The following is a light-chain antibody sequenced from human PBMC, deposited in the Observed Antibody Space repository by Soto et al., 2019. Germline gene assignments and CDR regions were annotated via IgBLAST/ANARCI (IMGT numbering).Light chain of an antibody. Sequence: EIVITQSAATLSVSPVERATLSCRASQSVSSNLAWYQQKPGQAPRLLIYGASTRATGIPARFSGSGSGTEFTLTISSLQSEDFAVYYCQQYNNWPRTFGQGTKVDIK. CDR3: QQYNNWPRT. CDR2: GAS. V-gene: IGKV3-15*01. J-gene: IGKJ1*01. CDR1: QSVSSN.